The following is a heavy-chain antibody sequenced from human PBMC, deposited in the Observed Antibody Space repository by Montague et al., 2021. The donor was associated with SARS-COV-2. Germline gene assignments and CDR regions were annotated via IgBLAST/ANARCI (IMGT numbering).Heavy chain of an antibody. J-gene: IGHJ4*02. CDR3: ARTSASSDY. CDR2: HLRLERYN. V-gene: IGHV6-1*01. Sequence: HLRLERYNDYAESVKSRITIDPDTSKNQISLQLNSVTPEDTAVYYCARTSASSDYWGQGTLVTVSS. D-gene: IGHD1-26*01.